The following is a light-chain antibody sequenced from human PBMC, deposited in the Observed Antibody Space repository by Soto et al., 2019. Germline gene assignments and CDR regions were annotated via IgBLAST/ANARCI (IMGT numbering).Light chain of an antibody. J-gene: IGKJ2*01. CDR2: AAS. CDR1: QGISNL. V-gene: IGKV1-17*01. Sequence: DIQMTQSPSSLSASVGDRVTITCRASQGISNLLGWFQHKPGKAPKRLIYAASSLQGGGPSRFSGSGSGTEFTLKITGLQPEDFADDYCLQHNTYPYTFGQGTKLEIK. CDR3: LQHNTYPYT.